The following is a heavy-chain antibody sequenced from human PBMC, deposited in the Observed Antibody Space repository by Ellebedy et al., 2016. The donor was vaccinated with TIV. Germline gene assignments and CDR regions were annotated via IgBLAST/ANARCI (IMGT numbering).Heavy chain of an antibody. J-gene: IGHJ4*02. CDR3: ARGLRGPFDY. CDR1: GGSKSSYY. Sequence: MPSEILSLTCTVSGGSKSSYYWSWIRQPPGKGLEWIGYIYNSGSTNYNPSLKSRVPISVATSKNQFSLKLNSVTAADTAVYYCARGLRGPFDYWGQGTLVTVSS. CDR2: IYNSGST. V-gene: IGHV4-59*01.